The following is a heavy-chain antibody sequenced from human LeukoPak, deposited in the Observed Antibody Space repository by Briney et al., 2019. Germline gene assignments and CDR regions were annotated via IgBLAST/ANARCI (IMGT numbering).Heavy chain of an antibody. CDR1: GFTFSSYS. V-gene: IGHV3-21*01. D-gene: IGHD5-24*01. CDR2: ISSSSSYI. J-gene: IGHJ4*02. CDR3: ATEEIEMATIYRGILGY. Sequence: KAGGSLRLSCAASGFTFSSYSMNWVRQAPGKGLEWVSSISSSSSYIYYADSVKGRFTISRDNAKNSLYLQMNSLRAEDTAVYYCATEEIEMATIYRGILGYWGQRTLVTVSS.